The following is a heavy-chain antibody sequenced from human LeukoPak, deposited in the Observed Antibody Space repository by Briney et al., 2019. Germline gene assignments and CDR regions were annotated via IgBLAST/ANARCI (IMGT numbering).Heavy chain of an antibody. Sequence: SGTLSLTCAVSGGSISSSNWWSWVRQPPGKGLEWIGEIYHSGSTNYNPSLKSRVTISVDKSKNQFSLKLSSVTAADAAVYYCARATVVTAYYYYYMDVWGKGTTVTVSS. CDR3: ARATVVTAYYYYYMDV. CDR2: IYHSGST. J-gene: IGHJ6*03. D-gene: IGHD4-23*01. CDR1: GGSISSSNW. V-gene: IGHV4-4*02.